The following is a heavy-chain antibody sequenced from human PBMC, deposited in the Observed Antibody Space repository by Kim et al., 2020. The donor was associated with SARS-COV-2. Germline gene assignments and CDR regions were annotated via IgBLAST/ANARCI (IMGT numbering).Heavy chain of an antibody. J-gene: IGHJ4*02. V-gene: IGHV1-69*13. CDR2: IIPIFGTA. CDR3: ASRGGSYYLDWKTLDY. D-gene: IGHD3-10*01. Sequence: SVKVSCKASGGTFSSYAISWVRQAPGQGLEWMGGIIPIFGTANYAQKFQGRVTITADESTSTAYMELSSLRSEDTAVYYCASRGGSYYLDWKTLDYWGQGTLVTVSS. CDR1: GGTFSSYA.